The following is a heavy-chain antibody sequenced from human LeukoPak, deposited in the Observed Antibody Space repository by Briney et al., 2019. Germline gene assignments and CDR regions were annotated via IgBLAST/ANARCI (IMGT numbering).Heavy chain of an antibody. Sequence: ASVKVSCKASGGTFSSYAISWVRQAPGQGLEWMGGIIPIFGTANYAQKFQGRVTITTDESTSTAYMELSSLRSEDTAVYYCARELYGSGSPFDYWGQGTLSPSPQ. CDR3: ARELYGSGSPFDY. D-gene: IGHD3-10*01. CDR1: GGTFSSYA. V-gene: IGHV1-69*05. CDR2: IIPIFGTA. J-gene: IGHJ4*02.